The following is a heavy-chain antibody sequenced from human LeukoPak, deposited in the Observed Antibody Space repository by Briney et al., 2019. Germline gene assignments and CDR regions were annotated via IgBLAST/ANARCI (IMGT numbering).Heavy chain of an antibody. CDR1: AGSIRSYY. V-gene: IGHV4-59*08. D-gene: IGHD5-12*01. CDR3: ARCGYSGYEYDY. Sequence: SETLSLTCTVSAGSIRSYYWSWIRQPPGKGLEWIGYIYYSGSTDYNPSLKSRVTMSVDTSKNQFSLKLSSVTAADTAVYYCARCGYSGYEYDYWGQGTLVTVSS. J-gene: IGHJ4*02. CDR2: IYYSGST.